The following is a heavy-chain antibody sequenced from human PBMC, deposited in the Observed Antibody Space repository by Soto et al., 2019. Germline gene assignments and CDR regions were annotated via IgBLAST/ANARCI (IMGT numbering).Heavy chain of an antibody. CDR2: ISYEGSNT. D-gene: IGHD3-9*01. J-gene: IGHJ6*02. CDR3: ARVRKYYDILTGYPHYYYYGMDV. CDR1: GFTFDTYG. Sequence: GGSLRLSCVASGFTFDTYGIHWVRQAPGKGLQWVALISYEGSNTYYADSVRGRFTISRDNSKNALYLQMNTLRPEDTGVYYCARVRKYYDILTGYPHYYYYGMDVWGQGTTVTVSS. V-gene: IGHV3-30-3*01.